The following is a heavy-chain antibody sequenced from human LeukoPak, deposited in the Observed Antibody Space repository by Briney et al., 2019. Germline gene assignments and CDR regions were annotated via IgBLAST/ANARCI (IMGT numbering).Heavy chain of an antibody. V-gene: IGHV1-2*02. Sequence: ASVKVSCKASGYTFTGYYMHWVRQAPGQGLEWMGWINPNSGGTNYAQKFQGRVTMTRDTPISTAYMELSRLRSDDTAVYYCASKGFDDYGDNFDYWGQGTLVTVSS. CDR2: INPNSGGT. D-gene: IGHD4-17*01. CDR1: GYTFTGYY. J-gene: IGHJ4*02. CDR3: ASKGFDDYGDNFDY.